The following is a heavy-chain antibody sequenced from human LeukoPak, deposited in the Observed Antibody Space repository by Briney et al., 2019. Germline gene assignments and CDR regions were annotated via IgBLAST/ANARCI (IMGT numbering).Heavy chain of an antibody. J-gene: IGHJ2*01. CDR1: GFTFSSYG. D-gene: IGHD2/OR15-2a*01. CDR3: ARTQYSRDYFDL. CDR2: IWYDGSNK. Sequence: PGGSLRLSCAASGFTFSSYGMHWVRQAPGKGLEWVAVIWYDGSNKYYADSVKGRFTISRDNSKNTLYLQMNSLRAEDTAVYYCARTQYSRDYFDLWGRGTLVTVSS. V-gene: IGHV3-33*01.